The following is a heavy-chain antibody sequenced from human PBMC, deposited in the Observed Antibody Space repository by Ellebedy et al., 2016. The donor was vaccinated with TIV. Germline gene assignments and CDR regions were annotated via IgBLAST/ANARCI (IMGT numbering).Heavy chain of an antibody. V-gene: IGHV3-33*01. CDR1: GFTFSTYA. Sequence: GGSLRLXCAASGFTFSTYAMYWVRQAPGKGLEWVALIWSDGTNKYHTDSVKGRFTISRDNSKNTLYLQMNNLRGDDTAVYYCTRDGNRGFDMDVWGQGTMVTVSS. CDR2: IWSDGTNK. CDR3: TRDGNRGFDMDV. J-gene: IGHJ6*02. D-gene: IGHD2/OR15-2a*01.